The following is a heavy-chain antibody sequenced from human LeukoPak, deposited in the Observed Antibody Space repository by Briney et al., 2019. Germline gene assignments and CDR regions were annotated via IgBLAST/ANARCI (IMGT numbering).Heavy chain of an antibody. D-gene: IGHD5-18*01. CDR2: ISGSGGST. CDR1: GFTFSDYY. V-gene: IGHV3-23*01. CDR3: AKVDTAMVADY. J-gene: IGHJ4*02. Sequence: GGSLRLSCAASGFTFSDYYMSWIRQAPGKGLEWVSAISGSGGSTYYADSVKGRFTISRDNSKNTLYLQMNSLRAEDTAVYYCAKVDTAMVADYWGQGTLVTVSS.